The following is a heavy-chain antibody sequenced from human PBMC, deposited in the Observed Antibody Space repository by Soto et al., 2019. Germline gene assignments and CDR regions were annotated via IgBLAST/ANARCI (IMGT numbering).Heavy chain of an antibody. CDR1: GGSISSGGYY. CDR2: IYYSGST. Sequence: SETLSLTCTVSGGSISSGGYYWSWIRQHPGKGLEWIGYIYYSGSTYYNPSLKSRVTISVDTSKNQFSLKLSSVTAADTAVYYCARDGHYYDSSGTLDPIWFDYWGQGTLVTVSS. J-gene: IGHJ4*02. CDR3: ARDGHYYDSSGTLDPIWFDY. D-gene: IGHD3-22*01. V-gene: IGHV4-31*03.